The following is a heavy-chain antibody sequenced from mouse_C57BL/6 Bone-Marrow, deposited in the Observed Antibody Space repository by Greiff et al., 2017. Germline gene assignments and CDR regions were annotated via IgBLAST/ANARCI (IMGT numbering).Heavy chain of an antibody. Sequence: QVQLQQSGPELVKPGASVKISCTASGYAFSSSWMNWVKQRPGKGLEWIGRIYPGDGDTNYNGKFKGKATLTADTSSSTAYMQLSSLTSEDSAVYFVARRDYSNYGGVAYWGQGTLVTVSA. V-gene: IGHV1-82*01. D-gene: IGHD2-5*01. CDR2: IYPGDGDT. J-gene: IGHJ3*01. CDR1: GYAFSSSW. CDR3: ARRDYSNYGGVAY.